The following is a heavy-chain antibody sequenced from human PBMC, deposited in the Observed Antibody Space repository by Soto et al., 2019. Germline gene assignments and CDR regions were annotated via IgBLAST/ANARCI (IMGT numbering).Heavy chain of an antibody. CDR2: IRSKANSYAT. D-gene: IGHD1-20*01. CDR3: NPITGTGGDY. V-gene: IGHV3-73*01. J-gene: IGHJ4*02. Sequence: EVQLVESGGGLVKPGGSLRLSCAASGFTFSSSAMHWVRQASGKGLEWVGRIRSKANSYATAYAASVKGRFTISRDDSKNTAYLQMNSLKTEDTAVYYCNPITGTGGDYWGQGTLVTVSS. CDR1: GFTFSSSA.